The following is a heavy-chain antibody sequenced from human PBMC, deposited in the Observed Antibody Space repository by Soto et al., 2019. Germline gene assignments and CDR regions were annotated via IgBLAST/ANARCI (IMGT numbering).Heavy chain of an antibody. J-gene: IGHJ3*01. Sequence: SETLSLTCTVSGDSISSYFWTWIRQPPGKALEWIGYMFHSGRTNYNPSLTSRVTMSADTSNNQFSLTLTSVTAADTAAYYCAKAVKYYDSTGYDAFAVWGQGIMVTVSS. CDR1: GDSISSYF. CDR3: AKAVKYYDSTGYDAFAV. D-gene: IGHD3-22*01. V-gene: IGHV4-59*01. CDR2: MFHSGRT.